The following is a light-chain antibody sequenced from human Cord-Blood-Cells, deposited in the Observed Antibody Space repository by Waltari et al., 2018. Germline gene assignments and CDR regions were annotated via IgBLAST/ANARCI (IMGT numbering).Light chain of an antibody. CDR1: QGISNS. CDR2: AAS. J-gene: IGKJ1*01. Sequence: DIQMTQSPSSLSASVGDRVTITCRASQGISNSLDWYQQKPGKAPKLLLYAASRLESGVPSRFSGSGSGTDYTLTISSLQPEDFATYYCQQYYSTPTFGQGTKVEIK. V-gene: IGKV1-NL1*01. CDR3: QQYYSTPT.